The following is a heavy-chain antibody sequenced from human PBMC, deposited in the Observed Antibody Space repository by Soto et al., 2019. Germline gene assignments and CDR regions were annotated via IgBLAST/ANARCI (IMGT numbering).Heavy chain of an antibody. CDR1: GFTFSDYY. D-gene: IGHD6-13*01. V-gene: IGHV3-15*01. CDR2: IKSKTDGGTA. CDR3: ARGLGSSWFFL. Sequence: GGSLRLSCAASGFTFSDYYMSWIRQAPGKGLEWVGRIKSKTDGGTADYAAPVQGRFAVSRDDSKNMVFLQMNSLRPEDTATYYCARGLGSSWFFLWGPGTLVTVSS. J-gene: IGHJ5*02.